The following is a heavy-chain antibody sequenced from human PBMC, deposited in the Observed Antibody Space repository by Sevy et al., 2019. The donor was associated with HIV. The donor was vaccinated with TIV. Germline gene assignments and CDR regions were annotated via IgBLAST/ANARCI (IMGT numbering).Heavy chain of an antibody. V-gene: IGHV4-59*01. CDR1: GGSISSYY. Sequence: SETLSLTCTVSGGSISSYYWSWNRQPPGKGLEWIGYIYYSGSTNYNPALKSRVTISVDTSKNQFSLKLSSVTAADTAVYYCARDIDFWSGLTDWGQGTLVTVSS. J-gene: IGHJ4*02. D-gene: IGHD3-3*01. CDR2: IYYSGST. CDR3: ARDIDFWSGLTD.